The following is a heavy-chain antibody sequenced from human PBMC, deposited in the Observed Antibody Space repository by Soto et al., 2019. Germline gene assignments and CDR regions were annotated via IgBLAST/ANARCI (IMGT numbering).Heavy chain of an antibody. CDR1: GGSFSDYY. CDR3: ARASDTLPGYYPLY. CDR2: INHSGST. V-gene: IGHV4-34*01. J-gene: IGHJ4*02. D-gene: IGHD3-9*01. Sequence: SETLSLTCAVYGGSFSDYYWNWIRQPPGKGLEWIGEINHSGSTNYNPSLKSRVTISVDTSKNQFSLKLSSVTAADTARYYCARASDTLPGYYPLYWGLGSLVTVSS.